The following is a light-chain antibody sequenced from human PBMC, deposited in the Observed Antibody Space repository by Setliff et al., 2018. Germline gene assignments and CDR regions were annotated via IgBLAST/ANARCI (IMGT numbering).Light chain of an antibody. J-gene: IGLJ2*01. V-gene: IGLV2-14*03. Sequence: QSVLTQPASVSGSPGQSITISCTGTSGDIGDSKYVSWYQQHPGKAPKLLIFDVSVRPSGVSNRFSGSKSGNTASLSISGLQAEDEAEYYCSSYGSSTLLFGGGTKVTVL. CDR1: SGDIGDSKY. CDR3: SSYGSSTLL. CDR2: DVS.